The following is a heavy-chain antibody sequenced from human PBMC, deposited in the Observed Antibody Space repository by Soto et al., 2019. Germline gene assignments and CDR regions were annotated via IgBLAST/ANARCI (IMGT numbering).Heavy chain of an antibody. Sequence: QVQLVQSGAEVREPGASITVSCKASGYTFSGYYIHWFRQAPGQGLELMGWINPNTGGSNYAPKFKGRVAMTRDTSIFTVHMRLNRLTPDDTAVYYCARDLVVDGPDNYGMDVWGQGTTVTVSS. CDR2: INPNTGGS. CDR1: GYTFSGYY. V-gene: IGHV1-2*02. J-gene: IGHJ6*02. CDR3: ARDLVVDGPDNYGMDV.